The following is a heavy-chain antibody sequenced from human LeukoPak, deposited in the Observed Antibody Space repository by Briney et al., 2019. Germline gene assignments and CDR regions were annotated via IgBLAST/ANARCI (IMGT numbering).Heavy chain of an antibody. D-gene: IGHD7-27*01. V-gene: IGHV4-39*07. CDR2: INYSGTT. J-gene: IGHJ4*02. CDR1: GGSISSNYYY. CDR3: ARFSPRAMGNYLDF. Sequence: PSETLSLTCSVSGGSISSNYYYWAWIRQPPGKGLEWIGSINYSGTTYYNPSLKSRVTISVDTSKSQFSLKLTSVTAADTAVYYCARFSPRAMGNYLDFWGQGTLVTVSS.